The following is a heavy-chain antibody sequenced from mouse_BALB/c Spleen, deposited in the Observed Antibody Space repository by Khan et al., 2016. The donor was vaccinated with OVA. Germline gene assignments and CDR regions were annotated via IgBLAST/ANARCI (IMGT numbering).Heavy chain of an antibody. D-gene: IGHD2-14*01. CDR1: GYTFTNYT. Sequence: QMQLEESGSELARPGASVKMSCKASGYTFTNYTMHWVKQRPGQGLEWIGYINPSNGYTNYSQKFKDQATLNVEKSSSTAYMQLSSLTSEDIADYYCAREGGDYMYDGWFAFWGEGTLVTVSA. CDR2: INPSNGYT. J-gene: IGHJ3*01. CDR3: AREGGDYMYDGWFAF. V-gene: IGHV1-4*01.